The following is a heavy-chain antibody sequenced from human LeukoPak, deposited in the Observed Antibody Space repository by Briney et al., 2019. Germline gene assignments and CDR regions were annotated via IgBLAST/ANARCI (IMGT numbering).Heavy chain of an antibody. V-gene: IGHV3-13*01. CDR3: ARSSPPTYDILTDYRYYYYGMDA. CDR1: GFTFSSYD. J-gene: IGHJ6*02. D-gene: IGHD3-9*01. Sequence: GGSLRLSCAASGFTFSSYDMHWVRQGTGKALEWVSAIGTAGDTYYPGSVKGRFTISRENAKNSLYLQMNSLRAGDTAVYYCARSSPPTYDILTDYRYYYYGMDAWGQGTTVTVSS. CDR2: IGTAGDT.